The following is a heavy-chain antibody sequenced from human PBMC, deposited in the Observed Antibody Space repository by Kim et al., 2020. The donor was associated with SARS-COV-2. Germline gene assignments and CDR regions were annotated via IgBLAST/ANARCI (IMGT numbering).Heavy chain of an antibody. D-gene: IGHD3-3*01. J-gene: IGHJ6*02. CDR2: GSST. V-gene: IGHV3-74*01. CDR3: ARHYDPDV. Sequence: GSSTTYAGAVKGRFTISRDNAKNTLYLQMNSLRAEDTAVYYCARHYDPDVWGQGTTVTVSS.